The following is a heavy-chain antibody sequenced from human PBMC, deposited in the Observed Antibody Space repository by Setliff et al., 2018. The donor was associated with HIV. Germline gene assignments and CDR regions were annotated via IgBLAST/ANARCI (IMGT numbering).Heavy chain of an antibody. J-gene: IGHJ1*01. CDR3: ARQSSGSPEYFQH. CDR2: IYHSGST. Sequence: PSETLSLTCAVSGYSISSGFYWGWIRQPPGKGLEWIGTIYHSGSTYYNPSLKSRVTISVDTSKNQFSLKVISVTAADTAVYYCARQSSGSPEYFQHCGQGTLVTV. CDR1: GYSISSGFY. V-gene: IGHV4-38-2*01. D-gene: IGHD1-26*01.